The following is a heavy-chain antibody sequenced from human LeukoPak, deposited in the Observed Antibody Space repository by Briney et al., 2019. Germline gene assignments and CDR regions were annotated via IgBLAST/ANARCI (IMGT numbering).Heavy chain of an antibody. CDR1: GYSISSGYF. Sequence: PSETLSLTCAVSGYSISSGYFWGRVRQPPGKGLEWIGSIYHSGNTYYNPSLKSPFTISVDTSKNQSSLKLSSVTAADTAVYYCARVRDYYDTKTHFDYWGQGTLVTVSS. J-gene: IGHJ4*02. D-gene: IGHD3-22*01. CDR2: IYHSGNT. CDR3: ARVRDYYDTKTHFDY. V-gene: IGHV4-38-2*01.